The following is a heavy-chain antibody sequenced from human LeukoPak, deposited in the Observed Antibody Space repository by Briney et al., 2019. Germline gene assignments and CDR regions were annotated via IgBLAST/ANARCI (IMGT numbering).Heavy chain of an antibody. D-gene: IGHD6-19*01. V-gene: IGHV4-59*01. CDR1: GVPISSYY. CDR3: ARAGNGWPGYFDY. CDR2: IYYSGST. Sequence: SETLSLTCTVSGVPISSYYWSWIRQPPGKGLEWIGCIYYSGSTNYNPSLKSRVTISLYTSKNQFSLQLSSVTAADTAVYYCARAGNGWPGYFDYWGQGTLVTVSS. J-gene: IGHJ4*02.